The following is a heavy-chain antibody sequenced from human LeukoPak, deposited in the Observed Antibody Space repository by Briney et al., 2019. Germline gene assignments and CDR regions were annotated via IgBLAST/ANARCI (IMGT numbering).Heavy chain of an antibody. CDR2: INSSGGIA. D-gene: IGHD1-26*01. J-gene: IGHJ5*02. CDR1: GFSFSTYA. CDR3: AKDQGELRFDP. V-gene: IGHV3-23*01. Sequence: QPGGSLRLSCAASGFSFSTYAMTWVRQAPGKGLEWVSSINSSGGIAYYADSVKGRFTISRDNSRNTLFLQMNSLRAEDTAIYYCAKDQGELRFDPWGQGTLVTVSS.